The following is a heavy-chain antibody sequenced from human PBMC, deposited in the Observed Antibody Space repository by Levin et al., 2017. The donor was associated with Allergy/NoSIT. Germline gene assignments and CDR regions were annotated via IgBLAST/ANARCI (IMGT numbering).Heavy chain of an antibody. V-gene: IGHV1-18*01. CDR3: ARDLDDNYNHERRPDAFGI. D-gene: IGHD1-20*01. CDR2: ISTYNGNT. CDR1: GYTFTRYG. Sequence: RGESLKISCKTSGYTFTRYGISWVRQAPGQGLEWMGWISTYNGNTKYAQKVQGRVSLTTDSSASTTYMELRSLRFDDTALYYCARDLDDNYNHERRPDAFGIWGQGTLVTVSS. J-gene: IGHJ3*02.